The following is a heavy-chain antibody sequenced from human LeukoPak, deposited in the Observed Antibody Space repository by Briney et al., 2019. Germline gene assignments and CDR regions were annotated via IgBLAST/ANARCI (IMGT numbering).Heavy chain of an antibody. CDR1: GGTFSSYA. J-gene: IGHJ3*02. CDR2: IIPILGIA. CDR3: ARSDYDLGFDI. D-gene: IGHD3-3*01. Sequence: GASVKVSCKASGGTFSSYAISWVRQAPGQGLEWMGRIIPILGIANYAQKFQGRVTITADKSTSTAYMELSSLRPEDTAVYYCARSDYDLGFDIWGQGTMVTVSS. V-gene: IGHV1-69*04.